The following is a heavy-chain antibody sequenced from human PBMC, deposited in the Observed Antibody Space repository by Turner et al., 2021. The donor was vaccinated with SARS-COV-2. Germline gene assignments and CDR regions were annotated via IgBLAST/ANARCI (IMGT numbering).Heavy chain of an antibody. V-gene: IGHV3-53*02. Sequence: VQLGETGGGLSQPGGSLRLSCAASGFVVRSNSMNWVRQAPGKGLEWISVIYSGGSTYDADSVKGRFTISRDSSKNTLYLQMNSLRAEDTAVYYCARPFGTAVVPPSWGQGTTVTVSS. D-gene: IGHD2-2*01. J-gene: IGHJ6*02. CDR1: GFVVRSNS. CDR3: ARPFGTAVVPPS. CDR2: IYSGGST.